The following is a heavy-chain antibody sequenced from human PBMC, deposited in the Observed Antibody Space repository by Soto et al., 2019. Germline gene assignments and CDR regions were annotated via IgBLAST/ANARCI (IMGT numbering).Heavy chain of an antibody. CDR3: AGAGRGGAFDI. V-gene: IGHV3-7*04. D-gene: IGHD3-10*01. J-gene: IGHJ3*02. CDR2: IKQDGSEK. Sequence: EVQLVESGGGLVQPGGSLRLSCAASGFTFSSYWMSWVRQAPGKGLEWVANIKQDGSEKYYVDSVKGRFTISRDNAKNSLYLQMNSLRAEDTALYYCAGAGRGGAFDIWGQGTMVTVSS. CDR1: GFTFSSYW.